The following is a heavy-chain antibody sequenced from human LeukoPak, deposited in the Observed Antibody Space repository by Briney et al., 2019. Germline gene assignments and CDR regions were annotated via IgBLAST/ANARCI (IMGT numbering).Heavy chain of an antibody. D-gene: IGHD3-22*01. CDR1: GGSISSYY. V-gene: IGHV4-38-2*02. J-gene: IGHJ3*02. CDR2: IYHSGST. CDR3: ARHAYYYDSSGYYYLYAFDI. Sequence: PSETLSLTCTVSGGSISSYYWGWIRQPPGKGLEWIGSIYHSGSTYYNPSLKSRVTISVDTSKNQFSLKLSSVTAADTAVYYCARHAYYYDSSGYYYLYAFDIWGQGTMVTVSS.